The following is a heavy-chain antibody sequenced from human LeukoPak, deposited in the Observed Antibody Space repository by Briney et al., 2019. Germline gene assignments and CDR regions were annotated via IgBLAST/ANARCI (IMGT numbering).Heavy chain of an antibody. V-gene: IGHV3-7*01. CDR3: ARSPYDFWSGYYNFDY. Sequence: EGSLRLSCAASGFTFSTYWMSWVRQAPGKGLEWVANIKQDGSEKYYVDSVKGRFTISRDNAKNSLYLQMNSLRAEDTAVYYCARSPYDFWSGYYNFDYWGQGTLVTVSS. CDR1: GFTFSTYW. D-gene: IGHD3-3*01. J-gene: IGHJ4*02. CDR2: IKQDGSEK.